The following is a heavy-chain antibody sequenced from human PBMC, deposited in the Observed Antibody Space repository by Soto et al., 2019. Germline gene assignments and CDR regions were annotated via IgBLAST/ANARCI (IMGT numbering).Heavy chain of an antibody. CDR2: ISAYNGNT. Sequence: ASVKVSCKASGYTFTSYGISWVRQAPGQGLEWMRWISAYNGNTNYAQKLQGIVTLTTDTSTSTAYLELSSLRSDDTAVYYCARVGAFTYYYDSSGYYDPAEYFQHWGQGTLVTVSS. CDR1: GYTFTSYG. D-gene: IGHD3-22*01. J-gene: IGHJ1*01. CDR3: ARVGAFTYYYDSSGYYDPAEYFQH. V-gene: IGHV1-18*01.